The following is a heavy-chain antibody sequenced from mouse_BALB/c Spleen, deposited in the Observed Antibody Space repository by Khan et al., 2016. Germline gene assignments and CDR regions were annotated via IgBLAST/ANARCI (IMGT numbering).Heavy chain of an antibody. Sequence: QVQLQQSGAELVRPGSSVKISCKASGYAFSIYWMNWVKQRPGQGLEWIGQIYPGDGDTDYNGKFKDKATLTADKSSSTAYMQLSSLPSEDSAVYFCARSGYGYDDWGQGTTLTVSS. CDR2: IYPGDGDT. CDR3: ARSGYGYDD. D-gene: IGHD2-2*01. J-gene: IGHJ2*01. V-gene: IGHV1-80*01. CDR1: GYAFSIYW.